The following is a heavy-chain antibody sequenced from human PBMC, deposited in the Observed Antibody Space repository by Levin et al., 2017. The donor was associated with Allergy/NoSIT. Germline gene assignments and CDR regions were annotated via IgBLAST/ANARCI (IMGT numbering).Heavy chain of an antibody. CDR1: GFRFTTYG. CDR3: ARDGPVGRQGITLDI. D-gene: IGHD1-26*01. CDR2: IQSDGSKE. Sequence: GGSLRLSCVTSGFRFTTYGMHWVRRAPGKGLEWMAGIQSDGSKEYYAGSVKGRFAISRDDSKNTLFLQMNSLRAEDTAVYLCARDGPVGRQGITLDIWGQGTMVSVSS. J-gene: IGHJ3*02. V-gene: IGHV3-33*01.